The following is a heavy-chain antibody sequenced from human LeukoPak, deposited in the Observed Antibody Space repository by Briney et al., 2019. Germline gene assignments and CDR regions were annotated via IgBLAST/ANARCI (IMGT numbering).Heavy chain of an antibody. CDR1: GFSFSSYA. D-gene: IGHD2-15*01. Sequence: GGSLRLSCATSGFSFSSYAMSWVRQAPGKGLEWVSAMSSSDDGRYYAASVRGRFTISRDTSRSTLYLQMNSLRAEDAAVYYCAKAPVTSCRGAFCYPFDYWGQGTLVTVSS. CDR2: MSSSDDGR. J-gene: IGHJ4*02. V-gene: IGHV3-23*01. CDR3: AKAPVTSCRGAFCYPFDY.